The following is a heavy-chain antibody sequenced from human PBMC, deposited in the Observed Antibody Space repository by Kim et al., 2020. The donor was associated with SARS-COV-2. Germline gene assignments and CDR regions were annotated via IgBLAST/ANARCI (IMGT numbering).Heavy chain of an antibody. V-gene: IGHV1-18*01. J-gene: IGHJ3*01. Sequence: AQKFQGRVTMTTEMSTNTAYMEMRSLRSDDSAMYYCARLQGCSGDCDAFDVWGQGTMVTVSS. CDR3: ARLQGCSGDCDAFDV. D-gene: IGHD2-21*01.